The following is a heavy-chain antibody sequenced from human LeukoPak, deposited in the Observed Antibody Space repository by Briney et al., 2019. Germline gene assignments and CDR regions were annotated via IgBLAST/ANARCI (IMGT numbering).Heavy chain of an antibody. CDR3: VKISTTDRQYYFDY. V-gene: IGHV3-64D*06. CDR1: GFTVSRNH. J-gene: IGHJ4*02. Sequence: SGGSLRLSCAASGFTVSRNHMSWVRQAPGKGLEYVSAINTNGRSTYYADSVKGKFTISRDNSNNTLYLHMSSLRAEDTAVYYCVKISTTDRQYYFDYWGQGTLVTVSS. D-gene: IGHD1-14*01. CDR2: INTNGRST.